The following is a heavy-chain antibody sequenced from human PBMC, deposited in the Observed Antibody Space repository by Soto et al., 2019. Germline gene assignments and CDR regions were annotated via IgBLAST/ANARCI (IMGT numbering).Heavy chain of an antibody. CDR3: ARGGSSSWKIDY. J-gene: IGHJ4*02. CDR2: ISYDGNNK. D-gene: IGHD6-13*01. CDR1: GFIFSSYA. Sequence: GGSLRLSCAASGFIFSSYAMHWVRQAPGKGLEWVAVISYDGNNKYYADSVKGRFTISRDNSKNTLYLQMKSLRAEDTAVYYCARGGSSSWKIDYWGQGTLVTVSS. V-gene: IGHV3-30-3*01.